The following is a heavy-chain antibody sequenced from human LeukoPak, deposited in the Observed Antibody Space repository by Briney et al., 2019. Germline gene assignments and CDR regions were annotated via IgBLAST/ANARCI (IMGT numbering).Heavy chain of an antibody. CDR3: VRDPHIVVVPAARVYYFDY. D-gene: IGHD2-2*01. Sequence: PGGSLRLSCTASGFTFGDYAMSWVRQAPGKGLEWVSSISSRSSYYIYYADSVKGRFTISRDNAKNSLYLQMDSLRAEDTAVYYCVRDPHIVVVPAARVYYFDYWGQRPLVTVSS. CDR1: GFTFGDYA. CDR2: ISSRSSYYI. V-gene: IGHV3-21*01. J-gene: IGHJ4*02.